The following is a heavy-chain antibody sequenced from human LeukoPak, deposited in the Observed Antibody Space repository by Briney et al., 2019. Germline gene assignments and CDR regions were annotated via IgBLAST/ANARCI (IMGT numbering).Heavy chain of an antibody. D-gene: IGHD3-22*01. CDR1: GFTFSSYE. Sequence: GGSLRLSCAASGFTFSSYEMNWVRQAPGKGLEWVSSISSSSSYIYYADSVKGRFTISRDNAKNSLYLQMNSLRAEDTAVYYCALYYYDSSGYYREDYWGQGTLVTVSS. J-gene: IGHJ4*02. CDR3: ALYYYDSSGYYREDY. V-gene: IGHV3-21*01. CDR2: ISSSSSYI.